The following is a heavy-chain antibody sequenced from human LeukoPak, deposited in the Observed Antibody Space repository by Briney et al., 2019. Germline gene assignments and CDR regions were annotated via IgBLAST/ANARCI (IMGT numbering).Heavy chain of an antibody. CDR3: ARMYGGNSWDFDY. D-gene: IGHD4-23*01. CDR2: INPNSGDT. J-gene: IGHJ4*02. Sequence: ASVKVSCKSSGYTFTAYYIHWVRQAPGQGLEWMGWINPNSGDTNSAQKFQGRVTMTRDTSISTAYMELSRLRSDDTAVYYCARMYGGNSWDFDYWGQGTLVTVSS. CDR1: GYTFTAYY. V-gene: IGHV1-2*02.